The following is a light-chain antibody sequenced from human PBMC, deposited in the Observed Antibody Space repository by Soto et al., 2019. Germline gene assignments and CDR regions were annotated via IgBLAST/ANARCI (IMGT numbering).Light chain of an antibody. Sequence: EIVLTQSPGTLSLSPGERATLSCRASQSVSSIYLAWYQQKPGQAPRHLIYGASSRGTGIPARFSGSGSGTDFTLPISRLEPEYFAVYYCQQYGSSPPITFGQGTRLEIK. CDR1: QSVSSIY. J-gene: IGKJ5*01. CDR2: GAS. CDR3: QQYGSSPPIT. V-gene: IGKV3-20*01.